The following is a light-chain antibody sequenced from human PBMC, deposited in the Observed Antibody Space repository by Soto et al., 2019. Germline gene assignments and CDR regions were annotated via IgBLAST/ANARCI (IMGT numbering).Light chain of an antibody. CDR1: QSLRTNS. J-gene: IGKJ1*01. V-gene: IGKV3-20*01. Sequence: LTQSPATLSLSLGERATLSCRASQSLRTNSLAWYQQKPGQAPRLLISGVYSREGGIPDRFSGSGSGTDFTLTISRLEPEDFAAYYCQQYDTSPRTFGEGTKVDIK. CDR3: QQYDTSPRT. CDR2: GVY.